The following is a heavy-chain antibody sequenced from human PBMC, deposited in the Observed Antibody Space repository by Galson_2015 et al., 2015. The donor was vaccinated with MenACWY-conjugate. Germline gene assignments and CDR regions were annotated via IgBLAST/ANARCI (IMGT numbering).Heavy chain of an antibody. D-gene: IGHD2-2*01. CDR2: INGANGDT. CDR1: GYNFATYA. Sequence: SVKVSCKASGYNFATYAIHWVRQAPGHRLEWMAWINGANGDTKYAQKFQDRVTLSTDTSAKTVYMELSGLRSEDTAMYYCTRSPVGMFDYWGQGTLLTVSS. J-gene: IGHJ4*02. V-gene: IGHV1-3*01. CDR3: TRSPVGMFDY.